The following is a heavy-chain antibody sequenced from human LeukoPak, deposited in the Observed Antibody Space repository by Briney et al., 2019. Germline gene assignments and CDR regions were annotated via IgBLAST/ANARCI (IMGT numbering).Heavy chain of an antibody. J-gene: IGHJ1*01. V-gene: IGHV1-8*01. CDR3: ARGGGSTWTQRGYFQH. CDR1: GYTFTSYD. Sequence: ASVKVSCKASGYTFTSYDINWVRQATGQGLEWMGWMNPNSGNTAYAQKFQGRVTMTRNTSISTAYMELSSLRSDDTAVYYCARGGGSTWTQRGYFQHWGQGTLVTVSS. CDR2: MNPNSGNT. D-gene: IGHD6-13*01.